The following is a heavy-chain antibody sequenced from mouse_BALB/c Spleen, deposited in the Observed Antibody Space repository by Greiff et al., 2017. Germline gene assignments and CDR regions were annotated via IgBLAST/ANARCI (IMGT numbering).Heavy chain of an antibody. CDR3: VRQNYPGSLYAMDY. CDR2: IRSKSNNYAT. D-gene: IGHD1-1*01. V-gene: IGHV10-1*02. CDR1: GFTFNTYA. J-gene: IGHJ4*01. Sequence: EVQVVESGGGLVQPGGSRKLSCAASGFTFNTYAMNWVRQAPGKGLEWVARIRSKSNNYATYYADSVKDRFTISRDDSQSMLYLQMNNLKTEDTAMYYCVRQNYPGSLYAMDYWGQGTSVTVSS.